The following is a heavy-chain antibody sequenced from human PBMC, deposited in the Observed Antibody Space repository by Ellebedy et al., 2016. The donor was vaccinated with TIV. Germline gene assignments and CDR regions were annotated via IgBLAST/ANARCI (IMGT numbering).Heavy chain of an antibody. CDR3: ARWFGELLYVRWFDP. D-gene: IGHD3-10*01. CDR1: GGSISRSSYY. J-gene: IGHJ5*02. Sequence: SETLSLTCTVSGGSISRSSYYWGWIRQPPQKGLAWIGSIYYTGSTFYNPSLKSRVTISVDTSKSQFSLRLTAVTAADTAVYYCARWFGELLYVRWFDPWGQGTLVTVSS. CDR2: IYYTGST. V-gene: IGHV4-39*01.